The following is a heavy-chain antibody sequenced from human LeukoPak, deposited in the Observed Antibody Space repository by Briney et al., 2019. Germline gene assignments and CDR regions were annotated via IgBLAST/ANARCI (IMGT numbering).Heavy chain of an antibody. J-gene: IGHJ3*02. D-gene: IGHD1-1*01. CDR1: GGSISSYY. CDR2: IYYSGST. V-gene: IGHV4-59*01. Sequence: SETLSLTCTVSGGSISSYYWSWIRQPPGKGLEWIGYIYYSGSTNYNPSLKSRVTISVDTSKNQFPLKLSSVTAADTAVYYCASYKRNAFDIWGQGTMVTVSS. CDR3: ASYKRNAFDI.